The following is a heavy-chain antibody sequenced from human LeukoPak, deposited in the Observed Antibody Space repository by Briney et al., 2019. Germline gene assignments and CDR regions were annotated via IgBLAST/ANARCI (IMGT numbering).Heavy chain of an antibody. J-gene: IGHJ4*02. V-gene: IGHV3-23*01. CDR3: TRVGYIDEGIDY. D-gene: IGHD5-24*01. CDR2: ISGGGDIT. Sequence: GGSLRLSCAASGFTFSTYAMSWVRQTPGKGLEWVSVISGGGDITYYADSVKGRFTISRDNSENTVYLQMNSLRAEDTAIYYCTRVGYIDEGIDYWGQGTLVTVSS. CDR1: GFTFSTYA.